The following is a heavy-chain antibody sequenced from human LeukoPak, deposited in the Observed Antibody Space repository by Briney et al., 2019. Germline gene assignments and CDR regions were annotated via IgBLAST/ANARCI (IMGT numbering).Heavy chain of an antibody. CDR3: AKRVAAAALDY. J-gene: IGHJ4*02. CDR1: GFTFSSYV. D-gene: IGHD6-13*01. Sequence: GGSLRLSCAASGFTFSSYVMSWVRQAPGKGLEWVSVISGSGVTTYYADSVKGRFTTSRDNSKNTLYLQMNSLRAEDTAVYYWAKRVAAAALDYWGQGTLVTVSS. CDR2: ISGSGVTT. V-gene: IGHV3-23*01.